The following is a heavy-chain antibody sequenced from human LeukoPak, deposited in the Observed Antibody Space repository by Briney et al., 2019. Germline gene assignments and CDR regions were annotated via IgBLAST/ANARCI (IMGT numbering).Heavy chain of an antibody. CDR1: GFTVSTNY. J-gene: IGHJ4*02. CDR2: ISSGGNT. V-gene: IGHV3-53*05. D-gene: IGHD3-10*01. CDR3: ARDLSGSYMSDY. Sequence: GGSLRLSCAASGFTVSTNYMTWVRQAPGKGLEWVSVISSGGNTYYADSVKGRFTISRDNSKNTMYLQMNSLTDEDTAVYYCARDLSGSYMSDYWGQGTLVTVSS.